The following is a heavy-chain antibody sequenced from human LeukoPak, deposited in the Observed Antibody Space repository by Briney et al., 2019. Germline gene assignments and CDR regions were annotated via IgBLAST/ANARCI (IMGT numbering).Heavy chain of an antibody. J-gene: IGHJ4*02. Sequence: PGGSLRLSCAASGFTFSCYGMHWVRQAPGKGLEGVAFIRYDGSNKYYADSVKGRFTISRDNSENTLYLQMSSLRAEDTAVYYCAKDGIPSTGYFDYWGQGTLVTVSS. V-gene: IGHV3-30*02. CDR2: IRYDGSNK. D-gene: IGHD5-18*01. CDR1: GFTFSCYG. CDR3: AKDGIPSTGYFDY.